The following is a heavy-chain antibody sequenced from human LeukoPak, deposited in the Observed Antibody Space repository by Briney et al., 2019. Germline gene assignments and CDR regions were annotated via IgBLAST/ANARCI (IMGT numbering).Heavy chain of an antibody. CDR2: ISNSGGST. Sequence: GGSLRLSCAASGFTFSSYALSWVRQAPGKGLEWVSAISNSGGSTYYADSAKGRFTISRDDSKNTLYLQMNSLGAEDTAVYYCAKDREWIAARPHWNYWGQGTLVTVSS. D-gene: IGHD6-6*01. J-gene: IGHJ4*02. CDR3: AKDREWIAARPHWNY. CDR1: GFTFSSYA. V-gene: IGHV3-23*01.